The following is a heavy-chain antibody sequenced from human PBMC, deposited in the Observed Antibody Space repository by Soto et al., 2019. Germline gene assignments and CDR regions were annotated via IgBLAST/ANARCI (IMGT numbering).Heavy chain of an antibody. D-gene: IGHD3-22*01. Sequence: ASVKVSCKASGYTFSRYYMHWVRQALGQGLEWMGIINPSGGSTSYAQKFQGRVTMTRDTSTSTVYMELSSLRSEDTAVYYCARVTHKGYYDSSGYFCYWGQGTLVTVSS. J-gene: IGHJ4*02. V-gene: IGHV1-46*01. CDR2: INPSGGST. CDR1: GYTFSRYY. CDR3: ARVTHKGYYDSSGYFCY.